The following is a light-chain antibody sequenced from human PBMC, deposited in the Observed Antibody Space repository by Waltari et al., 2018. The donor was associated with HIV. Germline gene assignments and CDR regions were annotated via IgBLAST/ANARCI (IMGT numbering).Light chain of an antibody. CDR1: SSDVGGSNH. Sequence: QSALTQPASVSGSPGQSITISCTGTSSDVGGSNHVSWYQQHPGKAPKLIIYEVNNRPSGVSNRFSGSKSGNTASLTISGLQAEDEADYYCSSYRSSITLEFGGGTKLTVL. V-gene: IGLV2-14*01. CDR3: SSYRSSITLE. J-gene: IGLJ3*02. CDR2: EVN.